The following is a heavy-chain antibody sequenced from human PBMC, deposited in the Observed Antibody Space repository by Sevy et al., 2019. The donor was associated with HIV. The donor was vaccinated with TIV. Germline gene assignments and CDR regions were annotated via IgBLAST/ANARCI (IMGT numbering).Heavy chain of an antibody. CDR1: GFSFSDFY. J-gene: IGHJ6*02. Sequence: GGSLRLSCAASGFSFSDFYMSWIRQAPGKGLEWVSYISPSGDAIYYADSVKGRLHISRDNAKSSLYLQMNGLRVEDTAMYVCARGHYGMDVWGQGTTVTVSS. V-gene: IGHV3-11*01. CDR2: ISPSGDAI. CDR3: ARGHYGMDV.